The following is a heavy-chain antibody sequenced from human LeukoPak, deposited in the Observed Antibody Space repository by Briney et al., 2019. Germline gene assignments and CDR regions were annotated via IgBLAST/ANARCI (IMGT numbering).Heavy chain of an antibody. CDR3: AREDYSRSPSMNWFDP. CDR1: GGSISSSSYY. D-gene: IGHD4-11*01. J-gene: IGHJ5*02. Sequence: SETLSLTCTVSGGSISSSSYYWGWIRQPPGKGLEWIGSIYYSGSTYYNPSLKSRVTISVDTSKNQFSLKLSSVTAADTAVYYCAREDYSRSPSMNWFDPWGQGTLVTVSS. CDR2: IYYSGST. V-gene: IGHV4-39*07.